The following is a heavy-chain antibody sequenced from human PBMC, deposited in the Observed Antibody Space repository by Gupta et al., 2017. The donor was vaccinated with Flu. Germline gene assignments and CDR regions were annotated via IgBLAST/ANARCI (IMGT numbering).Heavy chain of an antibody. D-gene: IGHD2-8*01. V-gene: IGHV1-8*01. CDR2: MNPNSGNT. J-gene: IGHJ4*02. CDR1: GYTFTSYD. Sequence: QVQLVQSGAEVKKPGASVKVSCKASGYTFTSYDINWVRQATGQGLEWMGWMNPNSGNTGYAQKFQGRVTMTRNTSISTAYMELSSLRSEDTAVYYCARAHEKYCTNSVCYPHWGQGTLVTVSS. CDR3: ARAHEKYCTNSVCYPH.